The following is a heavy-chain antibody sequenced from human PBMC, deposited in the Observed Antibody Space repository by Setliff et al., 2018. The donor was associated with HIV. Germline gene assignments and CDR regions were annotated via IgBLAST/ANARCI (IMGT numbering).Heavy chain of an antibody. D-gene: IGHD3-16*02. CDR2: IYNGAAT. Sequence: GGSLRLSCAASGFTFSTYSMNWVRQAPGKGLEWISVIYNGAATYYADSVKGRFTISRDNAKNSLYLQMNSLRAEDTAVYYCARDQLYTKATFDVWGQGTLVTVSS. CDR1: GFTFSTYS. V-gene: IGHV3-48*04. CDR3: ARDQLYTKATFDV. J-gene: IGHJ3*01.